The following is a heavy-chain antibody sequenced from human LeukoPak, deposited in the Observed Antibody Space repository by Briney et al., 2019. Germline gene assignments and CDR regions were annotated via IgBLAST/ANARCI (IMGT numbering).Heavy chain of an antibody. CDR3: ARVAAKTVDY. CDR1: GDSISSSYHF. D-gene: IGHD2-15*01. Sequence: SETLSLTCNVSGDSISSSYHFWGWIRQPPGKGLEWIGGMYYRGTSYYSPSLRSRVSISVDTSKNQFSLRLSSVTAADTAVYYCARVAAKTVDYWGQGTLVTVSS. J-gene: IGHJ4*02. V-gene: IGHV4-39*01. CDR2: MYYRGTS.